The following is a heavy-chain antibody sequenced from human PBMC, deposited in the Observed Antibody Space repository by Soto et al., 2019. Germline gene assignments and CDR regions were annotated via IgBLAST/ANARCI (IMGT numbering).Heavy chain of an antibody. CDR2: ISNISSYI. CDR3: ARGQIVANGRGYYGMDV. Sequence: GGSLRLSCAASGFTFSSYSMNWVRQAPGKGLEWVSSISNISSYIYYADAVQGRFTISRDNAKNTLYLQMNSLRVEDTVIYYCARGQIVANGRGYYGMDVWGQGTTVTVSS. J-gene: IGHJ6*02. CDR1: GFTFSSYS. D-gene: IGHD5-12*01. V-gene: IGHV3-21*01.